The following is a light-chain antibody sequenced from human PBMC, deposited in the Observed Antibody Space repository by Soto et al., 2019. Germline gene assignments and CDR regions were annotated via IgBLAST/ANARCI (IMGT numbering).Light chain of an antibody. CDR2: GAS. V-gene: IGKV3-20*01. CDR1: QTVNNNY. CDR3: QQYGSSPLT. Sequence: ELVLTQSPGTLSLSPGERATLSCRASQTVNNNYLAWYQQIPGQAPRLLISGASGRATGTPDRFSGSASGTDFPLTISRLEPEDFAVYYCQQYGSSPLTFGGGTQVEIK. J-gene: IGKJ4*01.